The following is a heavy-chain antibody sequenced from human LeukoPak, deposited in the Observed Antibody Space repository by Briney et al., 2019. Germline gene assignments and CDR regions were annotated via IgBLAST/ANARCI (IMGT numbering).Heavy chain of an antibody. J-gene: IGHJ3*02. CDR3: ARFGPDAFDI. D-gene: IGHD3-16*01. Sequence: GGSLRLSCAASGFTFSSYAMHWVRQAPGKGLEWVAVISYDGSNKYYADSVKGRFTISRHNSKNTLYLQMNSLRAEDTAVYYCARFGPDAFDIWGQGTMVTVSS. V-gene: IGHV3-30*01. CDR2: ISYDGSNK. CDR1: GFTFSSYA.